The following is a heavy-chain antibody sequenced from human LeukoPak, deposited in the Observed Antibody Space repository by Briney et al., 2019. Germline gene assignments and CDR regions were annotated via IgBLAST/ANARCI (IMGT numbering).Heavy chain of an antibody. Sequence: VASVKISCKASGYTFTSYYIHWVRQAPGQGLEWMGIINPSGGTTTYAQKFQGRVTMTRDTSTSTVHMELSSPRSEDTAVYYCAREAGKDGLNWFDPWGQGTLVTVSS. CDR2: INPSGGTT. D-gene: IGHD1-1*01. J-gene: IGHJ5*02. CDR1: GYTFTSYY. CDR3: AREAGKDGLNWFDP. V-gene: IGHV1-46*01.